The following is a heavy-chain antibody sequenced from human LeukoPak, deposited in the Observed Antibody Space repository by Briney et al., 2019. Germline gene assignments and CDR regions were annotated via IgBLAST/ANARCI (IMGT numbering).Heavy chain of an antibody. J-gene: IGHJ4*02. CDR1: GRSISSYY. CDR2: IYYSGST. CDR3: ARDRSLDY. V-gene: IGHV4-59*01. Sequence: SETLSLTCTVSGRSISSYYWSWIRQPPGKGLEWIGYIYYSGSTNYNPSLKSRVTISVDTSKNQFSLKLSSVTAADTAVYYCARDRSLDYWGQGTLVTVSS. D-gene: IGHD1-26*01.